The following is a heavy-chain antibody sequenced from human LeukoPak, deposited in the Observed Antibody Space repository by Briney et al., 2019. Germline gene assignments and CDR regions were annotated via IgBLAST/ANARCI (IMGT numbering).Heavy chain of an antibody. CDR2: IIPIFGTA. CDR1: GGTFSSYA. Sequence: SVKVSCKASGGTFSSYAISWVRQAPGQGLGWMGGIIPIFGTANYAQKFQGRVTITADESTSTAYMELSSLRSEDTAVYYCARCKTAMAHTSFDYWGQGTLVTVSS. V-gene: IGHV1-69*13. CDR3: ARCKTAMAHTSFDY. D-gene: IGHD5-18*01. J-gene: IGHJ4*02.